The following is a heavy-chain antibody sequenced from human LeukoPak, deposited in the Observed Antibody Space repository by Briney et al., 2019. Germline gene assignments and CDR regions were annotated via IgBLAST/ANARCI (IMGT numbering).Heavy chain of an antibody. V-gene: IGHV3-11*04. CDR2: ISGGGSNR. D-gene: IGHD6-19*01. J-gene: IGHJ4*02. CDR3: ATSQSSVAGIVGD. Sequence: GGSLRLXCAASGFTCSDYFMTWIRQAPGKGLEWVSYISGGGSNRYYADSVKGRFTISRDNAKNSLYLQMNSLRVKDTAVYYCATSQSSVAGIVGDWGQGTLVTVSS. CDR1: GFTCSDYF.